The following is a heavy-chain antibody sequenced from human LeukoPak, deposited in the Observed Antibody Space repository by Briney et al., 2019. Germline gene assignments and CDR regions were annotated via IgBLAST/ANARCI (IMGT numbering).Heavy chain of an antibody. Sequence: QPGGSLRLSCAASGFPFSNYEMNWVRQAPGKGLEWVAYISSGGSAIYYADFVKGRFTISRDNAKNSLYLQLSSLRAEDTAVYYCARGRGLGELAVASFDSWGQGILVTVSS. CDR2: ISSGGSAI. V-gene: IGHV3-48*03. D-gene: IGHD6-19*01. CDR3: ARGRGLGELAVASFDS. J-gene: IGHJ4*02. CDR1: GFPFSNYE.